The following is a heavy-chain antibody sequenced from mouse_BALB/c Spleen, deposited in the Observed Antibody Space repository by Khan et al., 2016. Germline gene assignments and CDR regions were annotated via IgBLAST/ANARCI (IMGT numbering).Heavy chain of an antibody. CDR2: ISDGGSYT. Sequence: EVELVESGGGLVKPGGSLKLSCAASGFTFSDYYMYWVRQTPEKRLEWVATISDGGSYTYYPASVKGRFTISSDNAKNNLYLQMSSLKSESTAMYYCAREGLRRGFAYWGQGTLVTVSA. V-gene: IGHV5-4*02. CDR3: AREGLRRGFAY. J-gene: IGHJ3*01. CDR1: GFTFSDYY. D-gene: IGHD2-4*01.